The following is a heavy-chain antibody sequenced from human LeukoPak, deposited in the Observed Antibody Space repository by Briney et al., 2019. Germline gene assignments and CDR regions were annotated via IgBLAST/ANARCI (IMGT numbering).Heavy chain of an antibody. D-gene: IGHD6-13*01. CDR2: IYPGDSDT. CDR1: GYSFTSYW. J-gene: IGHJ5*02. V-gene: IGHV5-51*01. CDR3: ARRSEGSSSWYRYNWFDP. Sequence: GESLKISCKGSGYSFTSYWIGWVRQMPGKGLEWMGIIYPGDSDTRYSPSFQGQVTISADKSISTAYLQWGSLKASDTAMYYCARRSEGSSSWYRYNWFDPWGQGTLVTVSS.